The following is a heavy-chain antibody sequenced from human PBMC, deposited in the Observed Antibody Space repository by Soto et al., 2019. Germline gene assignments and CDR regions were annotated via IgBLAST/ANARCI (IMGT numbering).Heavy chain of an antibody. J-gene: IGHJ4*02. D-gene: IGHD3-22*01. CDR1: GGSISSGDYY. Sequence: SETLSLTCTVSGGSISSGDYYWSWILQPPGKGLEWIVYIYYIGSTYYNPSLKSRVTISVDTSKNQFSLKLSSVTAADTAVYYCARVTGPTRSSGYYLLDYWGQGTLVTAPQ. V-gene: IGHV4-30-4*01. CDR2: IYYIGST. CDR3: ARVTGPTRSSGYYLLDY.